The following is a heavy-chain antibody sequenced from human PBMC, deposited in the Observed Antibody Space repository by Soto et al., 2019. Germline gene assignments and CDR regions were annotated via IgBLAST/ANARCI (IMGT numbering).Heavy chain of an antibody. V-gene: IGHV1-18*01. J-gene: IGHJ4*02. CDR3: ARGRYGGY. CDR1: GYDFTTYG. D-gene: IGHD3-10*01. Sequence: QVHLVQSGAEVKKPGASVKVSCKGSGYDFTTYGITWVRQAPGLGLEWMAWISAHNGNTDYAQKLQGIVTMTTDTSTSTAYMELRGLRSDDTALYYCARGRYGGYWGQGALVTVSS. CDR2: ISAHNGNT.